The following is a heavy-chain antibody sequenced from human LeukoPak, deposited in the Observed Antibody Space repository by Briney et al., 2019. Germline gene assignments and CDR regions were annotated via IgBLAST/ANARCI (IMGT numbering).Heavy chain of an antibody. CDR3: VRGSTLRHYQY. CDR1: GGSISSGSYY. D-gene: IGHD3-16*01. V-gene: IGHV4-39*01. J-gene: IGHJ4*02. Sequence: SETLSLTCTVSGGSISSGSYYWGWIRQPPGKGLEWIGSIYYSGNTYYNPSLKSRVTISVDTYKNQFSLKLSSVTAADTAVYYCVRGSTLRHYQYWGQGTLVTVSS. CDR2: IYYSGNT.